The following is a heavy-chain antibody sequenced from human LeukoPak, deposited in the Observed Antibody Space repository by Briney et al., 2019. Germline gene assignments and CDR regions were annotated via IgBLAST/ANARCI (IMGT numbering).Heavy chain of an antibody. Sequence: GGSLRLSCAASGFTFSSYAMSWVRQAPGKGLEWVSVIYSGGSTYYADSVKGRFTISRDNSKNTLYLQMNSLRAEDTAVYYCARGNYYDSSGYLDYWGQGTLVTVSS. CDR1: GFTFSSYA. CDR3: ARGNYYDSSGYLDY. V-gene: IGHV3-66*02. CDR2: IYSGGST. J-gene: IGHJ4*02. D-gene: IGHD3-22*01.